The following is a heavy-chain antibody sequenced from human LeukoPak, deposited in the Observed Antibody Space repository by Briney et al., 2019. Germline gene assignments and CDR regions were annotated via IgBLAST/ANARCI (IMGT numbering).Heavy chain of an antibody. V-gene: IGHV4-34*01. J-gene: IGHJ4*02. CDR3: ARGRPRYYDILNYFDY. Sequence: SETLSLTCAVYGGSFSGYYWSWIRQPPGKGLEWIGEINHSGSTNYNPSLKSRVTISVDTSKNQFSLKLSSVTAADTAVYYCARGRPRYYDILNYFDYWGQGTLVTVSS. D-gene: IGHD3-9*01. CDR2: INHSGST. CDR1: GGSFSGYY.